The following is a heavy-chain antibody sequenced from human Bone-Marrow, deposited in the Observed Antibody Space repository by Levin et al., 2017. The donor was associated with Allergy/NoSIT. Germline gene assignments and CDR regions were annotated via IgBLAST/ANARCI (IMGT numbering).Heavy chain of an antibody. Sequence: SETLSLTCTVSGGSVSSADCQWTWIRQSPGKGLEWIGSISHSGSTYYNLSLKSRISISVDASKNQFSLKLSSVTASDTAVYYCARDYYDSRGSYFRTFDYWGQGSLVTVSS. D-gene: IGHD3-22*01. CDR1: GGSVSSADCQ. J-gene: IGHJ4*02. CDR2: ISHSGST. CDR3: ARDYYDSRGSYFRTFDY. V-gene: IGHV4-30-4*01.